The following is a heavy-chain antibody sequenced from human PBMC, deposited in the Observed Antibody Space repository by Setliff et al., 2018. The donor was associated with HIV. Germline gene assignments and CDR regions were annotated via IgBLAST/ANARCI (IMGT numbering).Heavy chain of an antibody. D-gene: IGHD5-12*01. V-gene: IGHV4-38-2*01. J-gene: IGHJ4*02. CDR1: GYSISSGYY. CDR3: ARMYSGYDWSPAGARTRYFDY. Sequence: PSETLSLTCAVSGYSISSGYYWGWIRQPPGKGLEWIGSIYHSGSTYYNPSLKSRVTISVDTSKNQFSLKLSSVTAADTAVYYCARMYSGYDWSPAGARTRYFDYWGQGTPVTVS. CDR2: IYHSGST.